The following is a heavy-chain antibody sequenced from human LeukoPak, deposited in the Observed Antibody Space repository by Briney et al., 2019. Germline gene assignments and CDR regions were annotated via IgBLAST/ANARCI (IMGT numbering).Heavy chain of an antibody. Sequence: ASVKVSCKASGYTFTGYYMHWVRQAPRQGLEWMGWINPNSGGTNYAQKFQGRVTMTRDTSISTAYMELSRLRSDDTAVYYCARAGAAAGIDAFDIWGQGTMVTVSS. CDR1: GYTFTGYY. D-gene: IGHD6-13*01. CDR3: ARAGAAAGIDAFDI. J-gene: IGHJ3*02. CDR2: INPNSGGT. V-gene: IGHV1-2*02.